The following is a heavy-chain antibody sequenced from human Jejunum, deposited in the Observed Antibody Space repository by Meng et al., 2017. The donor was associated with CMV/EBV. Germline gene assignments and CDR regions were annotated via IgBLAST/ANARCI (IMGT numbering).Heavy chain of an antibody. CDR2: MTPKSGNT. CDR3: ARGLDLPY. CDR1: GYTFNKYD. Sequence: KVSCKASGYTFNKYDISWVRQAPGQGLEWMGSMTPKSGNTVYAQKFQGRVTMIWDTSTTTAYMELSSLRSEDTAMYYCARGLDLPYWGQGTLVTVSS. J-gene: IGHJ4*02. V-gene: IGHV1-8*01.